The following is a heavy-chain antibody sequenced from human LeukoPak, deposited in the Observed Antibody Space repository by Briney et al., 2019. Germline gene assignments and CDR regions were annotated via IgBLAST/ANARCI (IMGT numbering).Heavy chain of an antibody. CDR2: ISLAGQT. CDR1: GGSIMTTNW. D-gene: IGHD1-26*01. V-gene: IGHV4-4*02. Sequence: SGTLSLTCDVSGGSIMTTNWWSWVRQPPGQGLEWIGEISLAGQTNYNPSLNGRVTMSLDKSSNQLSLHLTSVTAADTATYYCSRESGPFCPFGYWGQGTLVIVSS. CDR3: SRESGPFCPFGY. J-gene: IGHJ4*02.